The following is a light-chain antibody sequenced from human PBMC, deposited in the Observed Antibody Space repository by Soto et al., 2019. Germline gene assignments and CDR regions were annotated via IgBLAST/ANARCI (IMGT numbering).Light chain of an antibody. Sequence: EIVMTQSPGTLSLSPGERATISCRASQVIGSRYLAWYHQKSGQAPRLLIYGTSSRATGIPDRFSGSGSGTDFTITISRLEPEDFGVYYCQQFGSSIPHTFGQGIKLEIK. J-gene: IGKJ2*01. V-gene: IGKV3-20*01. CDR3: QQFGSSIPHT. CDR2: GTS. CDR1: QVIGSRY.